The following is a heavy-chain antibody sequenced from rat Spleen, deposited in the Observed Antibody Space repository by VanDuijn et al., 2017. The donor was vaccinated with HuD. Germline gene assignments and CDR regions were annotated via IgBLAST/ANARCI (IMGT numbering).Heavy chain of an antibody. Sequence: EVQLVESGGGLVQPGRSMKLSCAASGLSFSNYDMAWVRQAPTKGLEWVASISYDGTATYYRDSVKGRFTLSRDNAKSTLYLLMDSLNSEDTATYFCVRRETSFDYWGQGVMVTVSS. CDR2: ISYDGTAT. CDR1: GLSFSNYD. J-gene: IGHJ2*01. V-gene: IGHV5-22*01. CDR3: VRRETSFDY.